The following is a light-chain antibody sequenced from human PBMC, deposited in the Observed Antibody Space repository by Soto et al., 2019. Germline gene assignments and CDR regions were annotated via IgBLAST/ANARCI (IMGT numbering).Light chain of an antibody. CDR3: AAWDDSLTLGV. J-gene: IGLJ2*01. Sequence: HSVLTQPPSASGTPGQRVTISCSGSSSNIGSNTVNWYQQLPGTAPKLLIYSNNQRPSGVPDRFSGSKSGTSASLAISGLQSEDEADYYCAAWDDSLTLGVFGGGTKVTVL. CDR2: SNN. CDR1: SSNIGSNT. V-gene: IGLV1-44*01.